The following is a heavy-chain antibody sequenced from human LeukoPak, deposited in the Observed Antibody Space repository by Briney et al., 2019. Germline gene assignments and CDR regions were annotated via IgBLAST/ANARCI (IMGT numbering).Heavy chain of an antibody. J-gene: IGHJ4*02. D-gene: IGHD5-12*01. CDR2: IYYTRNT. CDR3: ARQYNSGYGLPFDY. CDR1: GRSISSSSYY. V-gene: IGHV4-39*01. Sequence: SETLSLTCTVSGRSISSSSYYWGWIRQPPGKGLEWFGRIYYTRNTYYNPSVKRRVPQSVDTSKNQFSLKLNSETAADTAVYYCARQYNSGYGLPFDYWGQGTLVTVSS.